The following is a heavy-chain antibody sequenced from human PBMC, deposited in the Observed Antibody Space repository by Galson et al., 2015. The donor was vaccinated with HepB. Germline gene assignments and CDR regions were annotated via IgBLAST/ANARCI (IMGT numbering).Heavy chain of an antibody. V-gene: IGHV1-46*01. CDR1: GYTFTSYY. J-gene: IGHJ3*02. D-gene: IGHD6-6*01. CDR3: AKVGAYSSSYRAFDI. Sequence: SVKVSCKASGYTFTSYYMHWVRQSPGQGLEWIGIINPSGGSTSYTQKFQGRVTMTRDTSTSTVYMELRSLRSKDTAVYYCAKVGAYSSSYRAFDIWGQGTMVTVSS. CDR2: INPSGGST.